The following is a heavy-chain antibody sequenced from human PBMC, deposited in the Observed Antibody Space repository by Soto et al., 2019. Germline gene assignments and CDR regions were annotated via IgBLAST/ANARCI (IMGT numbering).Heavy chain of an antibody. D-gene: IGHD2-21*01. CDR3: ARSTGRGFRPGTHIFNWFAP. V-gene: IGHV1-69*01. Sequence: QVQLVQSGAEVKQPGSSVKVSCQASGVTFSSFAISWVRQAPGQGLEWMGGIIPIFRTPNYAQNFQGRVTITADESTSSVYMELSRLRSADTAVYYLARSTGRGFRPGTHIFNWFAPWGQGNLVTVSS. CDR2: IIPIFRTP. CDR1: GVTFSSFA. J-gene: IGHJ5*02.